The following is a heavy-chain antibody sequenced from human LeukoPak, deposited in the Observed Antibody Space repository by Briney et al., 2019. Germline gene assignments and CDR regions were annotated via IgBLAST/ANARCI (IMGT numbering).Heavy chain of an antibody. V-gene: IGHV4-59*01. CDR1: GGSISSYY. J-gene: IGHJ3*02. CDR3: ARVPIDAFDI. Sequence: PSETLSLTCTVSGGSISSYYWSWIRQPPGKGLEWIGYIYSSGRTNYNPSLKSRVTISVDTSKNQFSLKLSSVTAADTAVYYCARVPIDAFDIWGQGTMVTV. CDR2: IYSSGRT.